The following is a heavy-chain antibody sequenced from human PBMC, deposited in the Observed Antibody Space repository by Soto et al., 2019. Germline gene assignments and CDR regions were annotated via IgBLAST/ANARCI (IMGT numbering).Heavy chain of an antibody. Sequence: SETLSLICAVSGYSISSSNWWGWIRQPPGKGLEWIGYIYYSGSTYYNPSLKSRVTMSVDTSKNQFSLKLSSVTAVDTAVYYCARKVPHYYDSSGYYPLSGYFDYWGQGTLVTVSS. D-gene: IGHD3-22*01. CDR1: GYSISSSNW. V-gene: IGHV4-28*01. J-gene: IGHJ4*02. CDR2: IYYSGST. CDR3: ARKVPHYYDSSGYYPLSGYFDY.